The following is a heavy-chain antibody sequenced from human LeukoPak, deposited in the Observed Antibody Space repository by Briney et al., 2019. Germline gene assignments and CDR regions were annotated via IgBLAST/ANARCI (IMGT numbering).Heavy chain of an antibody. J-gene: IGHJ4*02. D-gene: IGHD4-17*01. CDR2: ISGSSNTI. V-gene: IGHV3-48*02. CDR1: GFTFSSYS. CDR3: ARAVTTVTRGGLVFDY. Sequence: GGSLRLSCAASGFTFSSYSMNWVRQSPGKGLECVSYISGSSNTIYYADSVKGRFTISGDNAKNSLYLQMNSLRDEDTAVYYCARAVTTVTRGGLVFDYWGQGTLVTVSS.